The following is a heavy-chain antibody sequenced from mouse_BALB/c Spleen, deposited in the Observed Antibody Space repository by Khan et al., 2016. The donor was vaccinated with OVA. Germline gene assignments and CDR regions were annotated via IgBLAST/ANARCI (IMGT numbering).Heavy chain of an antibody. J-gene: IGHJ1*01. CDR1: GYSITSDYA. V-gene: IGHV3-2*02. CDR2: IHYSGST. Sequence: EVQLQESGPGLVKPSQSLTLTCTVTGYSITSDYAWNWIRQFPGSKLEWMGYIHYSGSTSYNPSLKSRISITRDTSKNQFFLQLNSVTTEDTATXYCARSSVWGAGTTVTVSS. CDR3: ARSSV.